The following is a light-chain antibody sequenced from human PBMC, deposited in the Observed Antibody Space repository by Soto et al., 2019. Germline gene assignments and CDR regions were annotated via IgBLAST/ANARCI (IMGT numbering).Light chain of an antibody. J-gene: IGKJ4*01. CDR1: QTINFY. V-gene: IGKV1-39*01. CDR3: QQSYTVPVT. CDR2: GAS. Sequence: DIQMTQSPSSLSASVGDRVTITCRASQTINFYLNWYHQRPGNAPKLLVYGASRLQSGVPSRFSGSGSGTDFTLTISSLQPEDFATYYCQQSYTVPVTFGGGTKVDI.